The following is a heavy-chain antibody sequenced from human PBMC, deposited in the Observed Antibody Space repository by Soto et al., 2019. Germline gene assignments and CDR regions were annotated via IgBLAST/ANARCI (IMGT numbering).Heavy chain of an antibody. J-gene: IGHJ5*02. Sequence: PSQTLSLTCSVSGVSISSYFWSWIRQPPGRELEWIGYTYHRGSTNYSPSLRSRVAISLDTSENRFSLKVSSVTAADTAVYYCAKNQGVELVPLATVDWFDPWGQGSVVTVSS. V-gene: IGHV4-59*01. CDR2: TYHRGST. D-gene: IGHD1-26*01. CDR1: GVSISSYF. CDR3: AKNQGVELVPLATVDWFDP.